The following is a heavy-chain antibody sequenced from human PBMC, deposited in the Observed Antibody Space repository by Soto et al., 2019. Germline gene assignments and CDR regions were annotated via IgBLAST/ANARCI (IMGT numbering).Heavy chain of an antibody. CDR3: ARDPQGIAARPGYFDY. V-gene: IGHV1-69*08. CDR1: GGTFSSYT. Sequence: QVQLVQSGAEVKKPGSSVKVSCKASGGTFSSYTISWVRQAPGQGLEWMGRIIPILGIANYAQKFQGRVTITANKSTSTAYMELSSLRSEDTAVYYCARDPQGIAARPGYFDYWGQGTLVTVSS. J-gene: IGHJ4*02. D-gene: IGHD6-6*01. CDR2: IIPILGIA.